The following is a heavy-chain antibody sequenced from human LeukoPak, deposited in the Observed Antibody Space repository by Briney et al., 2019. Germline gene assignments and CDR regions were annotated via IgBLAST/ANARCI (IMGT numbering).Heavy chain of an antibody. J-gene: IGHJ4*02. D-gene: IGHD5-24*01. CDR3: ATGVEMATSPFDY. CDR2: FDPEDGET. V-gene: IGHV1-24*01. CDR1: GYTLTELS. Sequence: ASVNVSCKVSGYTLTELSMHWVRQAPGKGLEWMGGFDPEDGETIYAQKFQGRVTMTEDTSTDTAYMELSSLRSEDTAVYYCATGVEMATSPFDYWGQGTLVTVSS.